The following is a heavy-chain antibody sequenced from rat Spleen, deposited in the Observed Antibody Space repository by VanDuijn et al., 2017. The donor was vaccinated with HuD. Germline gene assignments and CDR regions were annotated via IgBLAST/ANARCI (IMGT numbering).Heavy chain of an antibody. CDR1: GFIFNNYW. CDR3: ARETGYNAYFDY. Sequence: EVQLAESGGGLVQPGRSLKLSCVASGFIFNNYWMTWIRQAPGKGLEWVATITNSGGATYYPDSVKGRFTISRDNAKNTLYLQMDSLGSEDTATYYCARETGYNAYFDYWGQGTLVTVSS. CDR2: ITNSGGAT. D-gene: IGHD1-4*01. V-gene: IGHV5-31*01. J-gene: IGHJ3*01.